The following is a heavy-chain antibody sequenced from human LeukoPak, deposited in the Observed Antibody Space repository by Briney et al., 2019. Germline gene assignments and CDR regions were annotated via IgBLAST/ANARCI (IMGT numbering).Heavy chain of an antibody. CDR1: GFTFTTYW. Sequence: GGSLRLSCAASGFTFTTYWMHWVRQVPGKGLVWVARIKGDGSSTRHADSMKGRFTISRDNSKNTVHLQMNSLRAEDTAVYYWARRGVLWFGELFYYGMDVWGQGTTVTVSS. CDR2: IKGDGSST. J-gene: IGHJ6*02. V-gene: IGHV3-74*01. CDR3: ARRGVLWFGELFYYGMDV. D-gene: IGHD3-10*01.